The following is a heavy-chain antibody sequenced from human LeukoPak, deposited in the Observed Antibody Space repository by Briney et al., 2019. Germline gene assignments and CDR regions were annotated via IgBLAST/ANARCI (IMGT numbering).Heavy chain of an antibody. CDR1: GYSISSGYY. V-gene: IGHV4-38-2*02. CDR2: IYHSGST. D-gene: IGHD2-15*01. CDR3: AREIVRGGPAVVVVFDY. J-gene: IGHJ4*02. Sequence: PSETLSLTCTVSGYSISSGYYWGCIRQPPGKGLEWIGSIYHSGSTYYNPSLKSRVTISVDTSKNQFSLKLSSVTASDTAVYYCAREIVRGGPAVVVVFDYWGEGTLVTVSS.